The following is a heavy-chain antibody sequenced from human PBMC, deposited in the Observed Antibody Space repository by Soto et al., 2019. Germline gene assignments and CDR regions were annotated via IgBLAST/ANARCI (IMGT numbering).Heavy chain of an antibody. J-gene: IGHJ6*02. CDR3: ARDGSDSYGLDV. D-gene: IGHD3-10*01. CDR2: IYNGGNT. Sequence: SETLSLTCTVSGGSISSYYWSWIRQSAGKGLEWIGRIYNGGNTQYNPSLKSRVTMSADTSKDQFSLRLNSVTAADTAVYYCARDGSDSYGLDVWGQGTTVTVSS. CDR1: GGSISSYY. V-gene: IGHV4-4*07.